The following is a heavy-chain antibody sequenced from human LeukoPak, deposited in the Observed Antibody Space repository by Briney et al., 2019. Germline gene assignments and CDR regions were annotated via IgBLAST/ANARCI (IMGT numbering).Heavy chain of an antibody. CDR3: ACLVGATQDV. CDR1: GFTFSSYS. CDR2: ISSTSTYI. D-gene: IGHD1-26*01. V-gene: IGHV3-21*01. J-gene: IGHJ6*04. Sequence: PGGSLRLSCAASGFTFSSYSMNWVRQAPGKGLEWVSSISSTSTYIYYADSVKGRFTISRDNAKNSLHLQMNSLRAEDTAVYYCACLVGATQDVWGKGTTVIVSS.